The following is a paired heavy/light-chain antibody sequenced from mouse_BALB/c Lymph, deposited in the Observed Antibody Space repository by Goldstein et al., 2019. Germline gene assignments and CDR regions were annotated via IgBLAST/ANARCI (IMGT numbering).Light chain of an antibody. J-gene: IGKJ2*01. CDR1: HDINSN. Sequence: DILMTQSPSSMSESLGDTVSITCHASHDINSNIGWLQQKPGKSFKGLIYHGTNLEDGVPSRFSGSGSGADYSLTISSLESEDFADYYCVQYAQFPYTFGGGTKLEIK. CDR3: VQYAQFPYT. V-gene: IGKV14-100*01. CDR2: HGT.
Heavy chain of an antibody. CDR3: ARDGIYWFFDV. CDR2: IWGDGST. V-gene: IGHV2-6-7*01. Sequence: QVQLKESGPGLVAPSQSLSITCTVSGFSLTGYGVNWVRQPPGKGLEWLGMIWGDGSTDYNSALQSRLSISKDNSKSQVFLKMNSLQTDDTARYYCARDGIYWFFDVWGAGTTVTVSS. CDR1: GFSLTGYG. D-gene: IGHD1-1*01. J-gene: IGHJ1*01.